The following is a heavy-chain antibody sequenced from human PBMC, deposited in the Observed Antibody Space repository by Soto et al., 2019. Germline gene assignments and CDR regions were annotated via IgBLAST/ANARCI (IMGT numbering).Heavy chain of an antibody. J-gene: IGHJ5*02. CDR3: AKDVLLWFGELLSQNWFDP. CDR1: GFTFSSYA. D-gene: IGHD3-10*01. Sequence: GGSLRLSCAASGFTFSSYAMSWVRQAPGKGLEWVSAISGSGGSTYYADSVKGRFIISRDNSKNTLYLQMNSLKAEDTAVYYCAKDVLLWFGELLSQNWFDPWGQGTLVTVSS. CDR2: ISGSGGST. V-gene: IGHV3-23*01.